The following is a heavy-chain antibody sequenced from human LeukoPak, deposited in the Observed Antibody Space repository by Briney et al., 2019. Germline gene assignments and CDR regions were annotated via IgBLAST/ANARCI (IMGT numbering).Heavy chain of an antibody. Sequence: GASVKVSCKASGYTFTSYDINWVRQATGQGLEWMGWMNPNSGNTGYAQKFQGRVTSTRNTSISTAYMELSSLRSEDTAVYYCARGDRRAYYNWFDPWGQGTLVTVSS. J-gene: IGHJ5*02. V-gene: IGHV1-8*03. CDR3: ARGDRRAYYNWFDP. CDR1: GYTFTSYD. CDR2: MNPNSGNT. D-gene: IGHD3-22*01.